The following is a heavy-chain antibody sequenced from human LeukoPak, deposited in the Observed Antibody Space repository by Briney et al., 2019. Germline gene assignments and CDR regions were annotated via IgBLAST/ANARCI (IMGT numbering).Heavy chain of an antibody. J-gene: IGHJ3*02. CDR1: GFTFTSSA. CDR3: AAGTPDIVAHDAFDI. Sequence: SVKVSCKASGFTFTSSAMQWVRQARGQRLEWIGWIVVGSGNTNYAQKFQEGVTITRDMSTSTAYMELSSLRSEDTAVYYCAAGTPDIVAHDAFDIWGQGTMVTVSS. V-gene: IGHV1-58*02. CDR2: IVVGSGNT. D-gene: IGHD5-12*01.